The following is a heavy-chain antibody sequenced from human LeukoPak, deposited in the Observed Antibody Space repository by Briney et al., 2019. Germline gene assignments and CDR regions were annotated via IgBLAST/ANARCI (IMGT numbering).Heavy chain of an antibody. D-gene: IGHD6-19*01. CDR1: GFTFSVYW. CDR3: ARPVADTFAPLDS. Sequence: PGGSLRLSCAASGFTFSVYWMHWVRQAPGEGPVLVSRINSVGSSTSYADSVRGRFTISRDNAKNTLYLQMNSLRADDTAVYYCARPVADTFAPLDSWGQGTLVTVSS. V-gene: IGHV3-74*01. CDR2: INSVGSST. J-gene: IGHJ4*02.